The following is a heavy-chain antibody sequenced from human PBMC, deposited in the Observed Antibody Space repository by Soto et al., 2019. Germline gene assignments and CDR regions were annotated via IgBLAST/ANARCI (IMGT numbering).Heavy chain of an antibody. CDR2: ITGSGGDT. V-gene: IGHV3-23*01. CDR3: AKGSASGSPYYFDY. CDR1: GFTFSSCV. J-gene: IGHJ4*02. D-gene: IGHD6-25*01. Sequence: EVQLLESGGGLVQPGGSLRLSCAASGFTFSSCVMSWVRQSPGKGLEWVSAITGSGGDTFHADSVKGRFTISRDNSQNTLYLQMSSLRAEDTAVYYCAKGSASGSPYYFDYWGQGILVTVSS.